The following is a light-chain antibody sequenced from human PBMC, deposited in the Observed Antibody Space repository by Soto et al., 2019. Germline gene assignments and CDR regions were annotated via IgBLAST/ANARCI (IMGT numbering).Light chain of an antibody. CDR1: QDISDY. J-gene: IGKJ4*01. V-gene: IGKV1-5*03. CDR2: MAS. CDR3: QQYNSLSSVS. Sequence: DIPMTQSPSSLSASVGDRVTITCQASQDISDYLNWYHQKPGKAPKVLIHMASSLKSGVPSRFSGSGSGTEFTLTITSLQPDDSATYYCQQYNSLSSVSFGGGTKVEI.